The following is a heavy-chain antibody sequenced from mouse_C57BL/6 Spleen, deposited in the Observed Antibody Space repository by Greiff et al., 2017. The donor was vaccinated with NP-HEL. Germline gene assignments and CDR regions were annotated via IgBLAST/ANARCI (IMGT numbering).Heavy chain of an antibody. CDR1: GYTFTSYW. CDR3: AGLNYYGRSYPAWFAY. CDR2: IDPYDSYT. Sequence: QVQLQQSGAELVKPGASVKLSCTASGYTFTSYWMQWVKQRPGQGLEWIGEIDPYDSYTNYTQKFKGKATLTVDTSSSTAYMQLSSLTSEDSAVYYCAGLNYYGRSYPAWFAYWGQGTLVTVAA. D-gene: IGHD1-1*01. V-gene: IGHV1-50*01. J-gene: IGHJ3*01.